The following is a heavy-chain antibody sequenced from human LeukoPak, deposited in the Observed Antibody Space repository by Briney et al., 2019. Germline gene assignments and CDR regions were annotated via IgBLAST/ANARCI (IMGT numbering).Heavy chain of an antibody. CDR1: VYTFDDYA. D-gene: IGHD3-22*01. CDR2: ISWNSGSI. CDR3: AKDNNPYDSSGYRYI. Sequence: GGSLRLSCAASVYTFDDYAKHGVPHAPGKGLEWVLGISWNSGSIGYADSGKGRFTISRDNAKNSLYLQMNSLRAEDTALYYCAKDNNPYDSSGYRYIWGQGTLVTVSS. J-gene: IGHJ4*02. V-gene: IGHV3-9*01.